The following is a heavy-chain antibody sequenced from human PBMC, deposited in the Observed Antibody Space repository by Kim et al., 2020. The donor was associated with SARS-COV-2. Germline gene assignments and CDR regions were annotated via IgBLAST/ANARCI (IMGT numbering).Heavy chain of an antibody. V-gene: IGHV4-34*01. D-gene: IGHD3-10*01. Sequence: LKSRVTISVDTSKNQFSLKRSSVTAADTAVYYCARGVLLWFGEFGYGMDVWGQGTTVTVSS. J-gene: IGHJ6*02. CDR3: ARGVLLWFGEFGYGMDV.